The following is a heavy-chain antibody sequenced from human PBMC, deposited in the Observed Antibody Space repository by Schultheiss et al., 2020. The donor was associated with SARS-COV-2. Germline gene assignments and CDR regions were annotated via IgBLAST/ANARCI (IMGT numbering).Heavy chain of an antibody. CDR3: ARVINGITSTYFDY. D-gene: IGHD3-10*01. CDR2: VSGSGSST. Sequence: GGSLRLSCAASGFTFSSYGMHWVRQAPGKGLEWVSAVSGSGSSTYYADSVKGRFTISRDNAKNSLYLQMNSLRAEDTAVYYCARVINGITSTYFDYWGQGTLVTVSS. V-gene: IGHV3-21*01. CDR1: GFTFSSYG. J-gene: IGHJ4*02.